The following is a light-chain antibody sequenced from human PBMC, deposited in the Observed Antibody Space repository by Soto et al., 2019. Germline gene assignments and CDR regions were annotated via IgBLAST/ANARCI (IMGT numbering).Light chain of an antibody. V-gene: IGKV1-5*03. J-gene: IGKJ5*01. Sequence: DIQMTQSPSTLSASEGYRVTISXRASQSVSSWLAWYQQKPGKAPKLLIYKASSLESGVPSRFSGSGSGTEFTLTISSLQSEDFAVYYCQQYKNWPLFGQGTRLEIK. CDR1: QSVSSW. CDR3: QQYKNWPL. CDR2: KAS.